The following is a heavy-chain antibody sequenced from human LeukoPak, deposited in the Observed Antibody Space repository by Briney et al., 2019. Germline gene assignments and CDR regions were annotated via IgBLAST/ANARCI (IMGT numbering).Heavy chain of an antibody. CDR3: ARAITVFGVTTSSFDP. Sequence: ASVKVSCKASGGTFSSYAISWVRQAPGQGLEWMGGIIPIFGTANYAQKFQGRVTITADGSTSTAYMELSSLRSEDTAVYYCARAITVFGVTTSSFDPWGQGTLVTVSS. CDR1: GGTFSSYA. J-gene: IGHJ5*02. V-gene: IGHV1-69*13. D-gene: IGHD3-3*01. CDR2: IIPIFGTA.